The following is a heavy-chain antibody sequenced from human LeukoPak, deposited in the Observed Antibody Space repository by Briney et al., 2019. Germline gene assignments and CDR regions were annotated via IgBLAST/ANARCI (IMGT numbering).Heavy chain of an antibody. J-gene: IGHJ4*02. CDR2: IYYRGTT. Sequence: SETLSLTCTVSGDSISSSSYYWGWIRQPPGKGLEWIGSIYYRGTTYYNPSLKSRVTISLDTSKNQFSLKLSSVTAADTAVYYCARVLTYGSGSYYSPYWGQGTLVTVSS. CDR1: GDSISSSSYY. CDR3: ARVLTYGSGSYYSPY. D-gene: IGHD3-10*01. V-gene: IGHV4-39*07.